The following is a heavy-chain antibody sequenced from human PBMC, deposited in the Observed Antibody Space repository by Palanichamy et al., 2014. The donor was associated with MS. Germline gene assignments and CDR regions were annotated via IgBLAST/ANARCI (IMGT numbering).Heavy chain of an antibody. V-gene: IGHV3-30*18. J-gene: IGHJ6*03. D-gene: IGHD7-27*01. CDR3: AKAWGMMGPFGYYYMDV. CDR1: GFTFSSYG. CDR2: TSYDGNNK. Sequence: QVQLAESGGGVVQPGRSLRLSCAASGFTFSSYGMHWVRQAPGKGLEWVAVTSYDGNNKYYADSVKGRFTISRDNSKNTLYLQMNSLRAEDTAVYYCAKAWGMMGPFGYYYMDVWGKGTTVTVSS.